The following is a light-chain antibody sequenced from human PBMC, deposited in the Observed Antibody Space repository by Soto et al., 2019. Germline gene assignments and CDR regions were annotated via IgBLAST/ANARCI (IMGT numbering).Light chain of an antibody. CDR1: SSDVGGYNY. J-gene: IGLJ1*01. V-gene: IGLV2-14*03. CDR3: SSYTSSSTLYV. CDR2: DVT. Sequence: QSVLTQPASVSGSPGQSITISCTGTSSDVGGYNYVSWYQQHPGKAPRLIIHDVTNRPSGVSNRFSGSKPGNTASLTISGLQVEDEADYYCSSYTSSSTLYVFGAGTKVTV.